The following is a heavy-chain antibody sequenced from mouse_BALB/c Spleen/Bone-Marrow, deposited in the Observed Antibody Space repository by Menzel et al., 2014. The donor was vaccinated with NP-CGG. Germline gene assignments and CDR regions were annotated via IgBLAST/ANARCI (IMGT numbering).Heavy chain of an antibody. Sequence: EVQLQQSGAELVKPGASVKLSCTASGFNIKDTYMHWVKQRPEQGLEWIGRIDPANVNTKYDPKFQGKATITADTSSNTAYLQLSSLTSDDTAVYYGASYVYGYYFDYWGQGTTLTVSS. V-gene: IGHV14-3*02. CDR2: IDPANVNT. J-gene: IGHJ2*01. CDR3: ASYVYGYYFDY. D-gene: IGHD1-1*01. CDR1: GFNIKDTY.